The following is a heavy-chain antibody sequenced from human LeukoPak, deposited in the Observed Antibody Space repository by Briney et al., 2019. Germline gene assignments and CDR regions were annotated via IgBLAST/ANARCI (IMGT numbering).Heavy chain of an antibody. CDR1: GYTFTGYY. CDR3: ASVPYYYDSSGYYWIDAFDI. V-gene: IGHV1-2*02. Sequence: ASVKVSCKASGYTFTGYYMHWVQQAPGQGLEWMGWINPNSGGTNYAQKFQGRVTMTRDTSISTAYMELSRLRSDDTAVYYCASVPYYYDSSGYYWIDAFDIWGQGTMVTVSS. J-gene: IGHJ3*02. CDR2: INPNSGGT. D-gene: IGHD3-22*01.